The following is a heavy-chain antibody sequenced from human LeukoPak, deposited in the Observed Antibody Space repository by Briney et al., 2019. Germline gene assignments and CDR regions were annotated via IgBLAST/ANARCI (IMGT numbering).Heavy chain of an antibody. CDR2: ISGSGGST. CDR1: GFTFSSYG. Sequence: GRSLRLSCAASGFTFSSYGMHWVRQAPGRGLEWVSAISGSGGSTYYADSVKGRFTISRDNSKNTLYLQMNSLRAEDTAVYYCAKDLAGSGSYSFDYWGQGTLVTVSS. V-gene: IGHV3-23*01. CDR3: AKDLAGSGSYSFDY. J-gene: IGHJ4*02. D-gene: IGHD1-26*01.